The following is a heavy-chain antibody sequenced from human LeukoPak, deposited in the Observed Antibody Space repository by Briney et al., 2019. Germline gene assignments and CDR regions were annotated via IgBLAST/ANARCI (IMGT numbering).Heavy chain of an antibody. J-gene: IGHJ4*02. V-gene: IGHV1-69*01. D-gene: IGHD3-22*01. CDR1: GGTFSSYA. Sequence: VASVKVSCKASGGTFSSYAISWVRQAPGQGLEWMGGIIPIFGIANYAQKFQGRVTITADESTSTAYMELSSLRSEDTAVYYCARGGGPYDSSGYETDYWGQGTLVTVSS. CDR3: ARGGGPYDSSGYETDY. CDR2: IIPIFGIA.